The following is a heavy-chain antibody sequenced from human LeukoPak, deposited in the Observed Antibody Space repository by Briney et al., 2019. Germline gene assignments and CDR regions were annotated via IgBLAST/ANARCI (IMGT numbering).Heavy chain of an antibody. D-gene: IGHD1-26*01. J-gene: IGHJ4*02. CDR2: IKSETDGGTT. Sequence: GGSLRLPCAASGFTFTYAWMSWVRQAPGKGLEWVGRIKSETDGGTTAYGSPVKGRFTISRDDSKKTLFLQINTLKTEDTAIYYCTIRGSHIDYWGQGTLVTVSS. CDR1: GFTFTYAW. V-gene: IGHV3-15*01. CDR3: TIRGSHIDY.